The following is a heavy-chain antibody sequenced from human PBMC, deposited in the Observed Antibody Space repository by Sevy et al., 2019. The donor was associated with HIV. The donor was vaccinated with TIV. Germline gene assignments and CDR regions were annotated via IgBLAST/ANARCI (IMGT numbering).Heavy chain of an antibody. Sequence: GGSLRLSCAASGFTFSSYAMSWVRQAPGKGLEWVSAISGSGGSTYYADSVKGRFTISRDNSKNTLYLQMNSLRAEDTDVCYCDTFRGNDFWSGFLLFFDYWGQGTLVTVSS. D-gene: IGHD3-3*01. CDR1: GFTFSSYA. CDR2: ISGSGGST. V-gene: IGHV3-23*01. CDR3: DTFRGNDFWSGFLLFFDY. J-gene: IGHJ4*02.